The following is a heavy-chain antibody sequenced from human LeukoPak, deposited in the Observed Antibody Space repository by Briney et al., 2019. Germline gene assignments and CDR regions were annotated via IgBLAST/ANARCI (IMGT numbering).Heavy chain of an antibody. CDR3: AVRLWFGELSANWFDP. J-gene: IGHJ5*02. CDR1: GGSFSNYY. D-gene: IGHD3-10*01. V-gene: IGHV4-34*01. CDR2: INHSGST. Sequence: PSETLSLTCAVYGGSFSNYYWSWIRQPPGKGLEWIGEINHSGSTNYNPSLKSRVTISLDTSKNQFSLKLSSVTAADTAVYYCAVRLWFGELSANWFDPWGQGTLVTVSS.